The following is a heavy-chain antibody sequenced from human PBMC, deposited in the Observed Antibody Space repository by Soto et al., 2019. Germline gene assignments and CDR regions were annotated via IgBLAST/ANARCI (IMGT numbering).Heavy chain of an antibody. Sequence: PSQTLSLTCAISGDSVSSSSAAWNWIRQSPSRGLEWLGRTYYRSKWYNDYAVSVKSRISINPDTSKNQFSLQLNSVTPEDTAVYYCARGGAVLGAFPWLDPWGQGALVTVSS. CDR3: ARGGAVLGAFPWLDP. CDR2: TYYRSKWYN. CDR1: GDSVSSSSAA. V-gene: IGHV6-1*01. D-gene: IGHD1-26*01. J-gene: IGHJ5*02.